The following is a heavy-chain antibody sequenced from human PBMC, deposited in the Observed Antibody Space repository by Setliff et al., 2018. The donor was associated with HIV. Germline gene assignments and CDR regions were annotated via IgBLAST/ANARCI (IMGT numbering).Heavy chain of an antibody. CDR3: ARDRVRIAIFGANDASDI. CDR2: INPSGGNS. J-gene: IGHJ3*02. D-gene: IGHD3-3*01. CDR1: GYTFTRYY. Sequence: ASVKVSCKASGYTFTRYYMNWVRQAPGQGLEGMGIINPSGGNSTYAQKFQGRVAMTRDTSTGRVYMELSSLCSEETAVYYCARDRVRIAIFGANDASDIWGQGTMVTVSS. V-gene: IGHV1-46*01.